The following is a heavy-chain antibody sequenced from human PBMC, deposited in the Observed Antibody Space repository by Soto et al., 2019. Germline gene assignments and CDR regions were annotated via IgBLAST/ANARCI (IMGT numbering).Heavy chain of an antibody. Sequence: QVQLVQSGAEVKKPGASVNVSCKDSGYTFTVYYMHWVRQAPGQGLEWMGWINPKSGGTMYPQKFQGRVHMTWDTSISTAYMALTRLRSDDTAVYYCARDLAKGGGSAGFDYWGQGTLVTVSS. J-gene: IGHJ4*02. CDR1: GYTFTVYY. D-gene: IGHD1-26*01. V-gene: IGHV1-2*02. CDR2: INPKSGGT. CDR3: ARDLAKGGGSAGFDY.